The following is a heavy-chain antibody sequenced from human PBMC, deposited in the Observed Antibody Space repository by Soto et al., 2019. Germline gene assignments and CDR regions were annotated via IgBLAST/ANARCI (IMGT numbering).Heavy chain of an antibody. V-gene: IGHV3-64D*06. CDR3: VKGEFYYDSSAYYPFDS. CDR2: ISINGGST. CDR1: GFTFSSYA. J-gene: IGHJ4*02. D-gene: IGHD3-22*01. Sequence: GGSLRLSCSASGFTFSSYAMHWVRQAPGKGLEYVSSISINGGSTHYADSVKGRFTISRDNSRNTQYLQMSSLRADDTVVYYCVKGEFYYDSSAYYPFDSWGQGTLVTAPQ.